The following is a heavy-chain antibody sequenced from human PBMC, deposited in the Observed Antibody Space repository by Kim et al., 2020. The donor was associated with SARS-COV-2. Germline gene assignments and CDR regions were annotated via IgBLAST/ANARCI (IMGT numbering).Heavy chain of an antibody. Sequence: GGSLRLSCAASGFTFSSYWMSWVRQAPGKGLEWVANIKQDGSEKYYVDSVKGRFTISRDNAKNSLYLQMNSLRAEDTAVYYCARDKRGYSYGFYYYYGMDVWGQGTTVTVSS. V-gene: IGHV3-7*01. CDR2: IKQDGSEK. J-gene: IGHJ6*02. CDR1: GFTFSSYW. D-gene: IGHD5-18*01. CDR3: ARDKRGYSYGFYYYYGMDV.